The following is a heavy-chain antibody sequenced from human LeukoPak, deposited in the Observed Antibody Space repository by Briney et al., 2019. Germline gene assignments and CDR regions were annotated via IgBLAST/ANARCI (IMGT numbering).Heavy chain of an antibody. J-gene: IGHJ4*02. Sequence: GGSLRLSCAASGFTFSSYSMNWVRQAPGKGLEWVSSISSSSSYIDYADSVKGRFTISRDNAKNSLYLQMNSLRAEDTAVYYCARATDGDYVPYWGQGTLVTVSS. CDR2: ISSSSSYI. V-gene: IGHV3-21*04. D-gene: IGHD4-17*01. CDR1: GFTFSSYS. CDR3: ARATDGDYVPY.